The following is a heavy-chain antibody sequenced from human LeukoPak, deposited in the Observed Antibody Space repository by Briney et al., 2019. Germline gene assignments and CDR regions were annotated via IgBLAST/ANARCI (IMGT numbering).Heavy chain of an antibody. CDR2: ISADGTHE. D-gene: IGHD1-1*01. V-gene: IGHV3-30*18. Sequence: GGSLRLSCAASGFTFNTYVMHWVRQATGKGLEWVAAISADGTHEYYADSVKGRFTISRDNSKNMFYLQMNSLRAEDTAVYYCTKDRWVPTTEKPFDHWGQGTLVTVSS. CDR3: TKDRWVPTTEKPFDH. CDR1: GFTFNTYV. J-gene: IGHJ4*02.